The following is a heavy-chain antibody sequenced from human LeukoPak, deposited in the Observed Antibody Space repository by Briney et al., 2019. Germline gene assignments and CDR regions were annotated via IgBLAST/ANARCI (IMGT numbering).Heavy chain of an antibody. CDR3: ARANCVNGVCYHFDY. Sequence: GGSLSLSCTASGFTFGDYAFTWVRQAPGKGLEWVGFIRKKGFGGTTEYAASVKGNFTISRDDSNSIAYLQMNSLKTEDTAVYYCARANCVNGVCYHFDYWGQGTLVTVSS. CDR1: GFTFGDYA. D-gene: IGHD2-8*01. CDR2: IRKKGFGGTT. V-gene: IGHV3-49*04. J-gene: IGHJ4*02.